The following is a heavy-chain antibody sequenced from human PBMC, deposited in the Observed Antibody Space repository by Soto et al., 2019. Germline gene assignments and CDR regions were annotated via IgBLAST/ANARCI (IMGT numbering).Heavy chain of an antibody. D-gene: IGHD3-22*01. CDR3: ARGSRSYYDSSGSQDY. Sequence: QVQLVQSGAEVKKPGASVKVSCKASGYTFTSYYMHWVRQAPGQGLEWMGIINPSGGSTSYAQKFQGRVTMTRDTSTSTVYMELSSLRSEDTAVYYCARGSRSYYDSSGSQDYWGQGTLVTVSS. V-gene: IGHV1-46*01. J-gene: IGHJ4*02. CDR1: GYTFTSYY. CDR2: INPSGGST.